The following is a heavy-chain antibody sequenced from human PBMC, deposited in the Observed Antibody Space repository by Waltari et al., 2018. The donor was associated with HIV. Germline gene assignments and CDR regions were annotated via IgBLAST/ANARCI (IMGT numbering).Heavy chain of an antibody. V-gene: IGHV3-30-3*01. J-gene: IGHJ2*01. CDR1: GFTYSSYA. D-gene: IGHD3-22*01. Sequence: QVQLVEFGGGVVQPGRSLRLSCAASGFTYSSYAMHWLRQAPGKGLEWVAAISCDGTNKYDADSGNGRVTISRDKSKNTLYLQMNSLRAGDTAVYYCARDQDPKNYFDRIGWYFDLWGRGTLVTVSS. CDR3: ARDQDPKNYFDRIGWYFDL. CDR2: ISCDGTNK.